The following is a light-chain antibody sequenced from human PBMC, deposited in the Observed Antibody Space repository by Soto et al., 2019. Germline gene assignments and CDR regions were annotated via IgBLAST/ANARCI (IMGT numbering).Light chain of an antibody. V-gene: IGLV2-14*03. CDR1: SSDVGGFNY. CDR3: NSYTSSSTYV. Sequence: QSVLTQPASVSGSPGQSITISCTGTSSDVGGFNYVSWYQQHPGKAPKLMIYDVTNRPSGVSYRFSGSKSGNTASLTISGLQAEDEADYYCNSYTSSSTYVFGTETKLTVL. J-gene: IGLJ1*01. CDR2: DVT.